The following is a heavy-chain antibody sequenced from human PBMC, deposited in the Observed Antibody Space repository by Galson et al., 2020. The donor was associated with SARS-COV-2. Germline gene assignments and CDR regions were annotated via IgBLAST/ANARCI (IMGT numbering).Heavy chain of an antibody. CDR2: VSYDGSTK. D-gene: IGHD3-3*01. J-gene: IGHJ4*02. CDR1: GFTFSNSV. V-gene: IGHV3-30*03. CDR3: ATNLIGVLAPY. Sequence: GESLKISCTASGFTFSNSVMQWVRQAPGKGLEWVALVSYDGSTKRYTDSVKGRFTISRDNSKNTLYLQMDGLRFDDTALYYCATNLIGVLAPYWGQGTLVTVSS.